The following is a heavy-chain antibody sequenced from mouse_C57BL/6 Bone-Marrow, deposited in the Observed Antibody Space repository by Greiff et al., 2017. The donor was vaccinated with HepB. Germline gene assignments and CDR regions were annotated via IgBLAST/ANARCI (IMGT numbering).Heavy chain of an antibody. CDR3: ARGAGTSDY. CDR2: INPNNGGT. V-gene: IGHV1-26*01. CDR1: GYTFTDYN. Sequence: VQLQHPGPELVKPGASVKISCKASGYTFTDYNMNWVKQSHGKSLEWIGDINPNNGGTSYNQKFKGKATLTVDKSSSTAYMELRSLKSEDSAVNYCARGAGTSDYWGQGTTLTVSS. J-gene: IGHJ2*01. D-gene: IGHD4-1*01.